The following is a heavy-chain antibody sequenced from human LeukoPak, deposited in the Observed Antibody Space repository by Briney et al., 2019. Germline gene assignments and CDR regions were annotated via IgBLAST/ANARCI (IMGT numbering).Heavy chain of an antibody. Sequence: GGSLRLSCAASGFTFSSYAMSWVRQAPGKGLEWVSAISGSGGSTYYADSVKGRFTISRDNSKNTLYLQMNSLRAEDTAVYYCARDSTGYLNAFDIWGQGTMVTVSS. CDR1: GFTFSSYA. CDR3: ARDSTGYLNAFDI. CDR2: ISGSGGST. J-gene: IGHJ3*02. V-gene: IGHV3-23*01. D-gene: IGHD2-2*01.